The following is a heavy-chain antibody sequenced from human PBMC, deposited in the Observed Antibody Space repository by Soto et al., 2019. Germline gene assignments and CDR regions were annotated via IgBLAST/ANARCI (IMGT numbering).Heavy chain of an antibody. CDR1: GFTVSSNY. CDR3: ARDPVYSSSWYEEPLAYYFDY. Sequence: PGGSLRLSCAASGFTVSSNYMSWVRQAPGKGLEWVSVIYSGGSTYYADSVKGRFTISRDNSKNTLYLQMNSLRAEDTAVYYCARDPVYSSSWYEEPLAYYFDYWGQGTLVTVSS. J-gene: IGHJ4*02. D-gene: IGHD6-13*01. V-gene: IGHV3-53*01. CDR2: IYSGGST.